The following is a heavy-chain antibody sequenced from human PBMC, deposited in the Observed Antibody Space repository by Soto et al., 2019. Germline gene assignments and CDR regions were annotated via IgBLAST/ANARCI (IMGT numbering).Heavy chain of an antibody. V-gene: IGHV1-69*04. CDR1: GGTFSSYT. CDR2: IIPILGIA. CDR3: ARDYYDSSGYNSAAFDI. J-gene: IGHJ3*02. Sequence: SVKVSCKASGGTFSSYTISWVRQAPGQGLEWMGRIIPILGIANYAQKFQGRVTTTADKSTSTAYMELSSLRSEDTAVYYCARDYYDSSGYNSAAFDIWGQGTMVTVSS. D-gene: IGHD3-22*01.